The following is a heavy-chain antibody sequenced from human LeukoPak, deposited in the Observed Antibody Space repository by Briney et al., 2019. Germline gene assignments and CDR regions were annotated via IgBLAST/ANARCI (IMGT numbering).Heavy chain of an antibody. J-gene: IGHJ1*01. CDR3: ATVLEVDDFWSGSSPEYIQH. CDR2: IRSSSNYI. D-gene: IGHD3-3*01. V-gene: IGHV3-21*01. Sequence: GGSLRLSCAASGFTFNSYSMNWVRQATGKGLECVSSIRSSSNYIYYADSVKGRFTISRDNDTSSLYLQTNTLTAEDTAVYYCATVLEVDDFWSGSSPEYIQHWGQGTLVTVSS. CDR1: GFTFNSYS.